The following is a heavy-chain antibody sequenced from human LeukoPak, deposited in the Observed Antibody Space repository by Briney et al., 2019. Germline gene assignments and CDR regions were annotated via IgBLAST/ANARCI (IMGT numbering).Heavy chain of an antibody. CDR2: INSDGSST. CDR3: VKVYYDILTGWAAFDI. J-gene: IGHJ3*02. Sequence: GGSLRLSCAASGFTFSSYWMHWVRQAPGKGLVWVSRINSDGSSTNYADSVKGRFTISRDNAKNTLYLQMNSLRAEDTAVYYCVKVYYDILTGWAAFDIWGRGTMVTVSS. D-gene: IGHD3-9*01. V-gene: IGHV3-74*01. CDR1: GFTFSSYW.